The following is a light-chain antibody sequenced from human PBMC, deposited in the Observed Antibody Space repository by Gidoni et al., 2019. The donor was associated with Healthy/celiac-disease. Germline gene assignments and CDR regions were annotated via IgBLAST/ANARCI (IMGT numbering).Light chain of an antibody. CDR3: QQDGSSPPWT. Sequence: DIVLTQSPGTLSLSPGDRATLSCRASQSVSSSYLAWYQQKPGQAPRLLIYGASSRATGIPDRFSGSGSGTDFTLTISRLEPEDFAVYYCQQDGSSPPWTFGQGTKVEIK. J-gene: IGKJ1*01. CDR2: GAS. V-gene: IGKV3-20*01. CDR1: QSVSSSY.